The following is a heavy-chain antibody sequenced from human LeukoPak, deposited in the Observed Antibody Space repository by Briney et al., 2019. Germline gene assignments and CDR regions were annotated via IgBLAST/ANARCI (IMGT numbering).Heavy chain of an antibody. CDR3: AKEIYCTATTCQGNDAFHI. J-gene: IGHJ3*02. V-gene: IGHV3-30*02. CDR2: IRYDGTTT. D-gene: IGHD2-8*02. Sequence: GGSLRLSCAGSGFHFGMHWVRQAPGKGLEWVTFIRYDGTTTYYADSVKGRFAISRDISRNTVYLQMSSLKAEDTAVYYCAKEIYCTATTCQGNDAFHIWGQGTVVTVSS. CDR1: GFHFG.